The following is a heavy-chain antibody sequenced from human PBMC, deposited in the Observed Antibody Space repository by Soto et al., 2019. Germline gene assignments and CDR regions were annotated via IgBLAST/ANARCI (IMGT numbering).Heavy chain of an antibody. D-gene: IGHD3-22*01. CDR3: ARDRGRLYDYDSSGYFFDY. V-gene: IGHV1-69*13. CDR1: GGTFSSYA. Sequence: SVKVSCKASGGTFSSYAISWVRQAPGQGLEWMGGIIPIFGTANYAQKFQGRVTITADESTSTAYMELSSLRSEDTTMYYCARDRGRLYDYDSSGYFFDYWGQGTLVTVSS. CDR2: IIPIFGTA. J-gene: IGHJ4*02.